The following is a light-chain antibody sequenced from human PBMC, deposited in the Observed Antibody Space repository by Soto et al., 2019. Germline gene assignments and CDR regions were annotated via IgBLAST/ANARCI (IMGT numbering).Light chain of an antibody. CDR3: SSYTSSTPYVV. CDR2: DVS. Sequence: QSALTQPASVSGSPGQSITISCIGTSSDVGGYNYVSWYQQHPGKAPKLMIYDVSKRPSGVSNRFSGSKSGNTASLTISGLQAEDEAVYYCSSYTSSTPYVVFGGGTKLTVL. CDR1: SSDVGGYNY. V-gene: IGLV2-14*01. J-gene: IGLJ2*01.